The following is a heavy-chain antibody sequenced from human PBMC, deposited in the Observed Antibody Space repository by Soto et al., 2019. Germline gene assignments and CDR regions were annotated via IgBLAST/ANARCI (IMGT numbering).Heavy chain of an antibody. CDR3: ARRVLGGYRYMDV. J-gene: IGHJ6*03. CDR1: GGSISGYY. Sequence: QVQLQESGPGLVKPSETLSLTCTVSGGSISGYYWSWIRQPPGKRLEWIGFIYYAGSTNYNPSLKSRLTLSVDTSKNQFSLNLSSVTAADTAVYYCARRVLGGYRYMDVWGTGITVTFS. D-gene: IGHD3-22*01. CDR2: IYYAGST. V-gene: IGHV4-59*08.